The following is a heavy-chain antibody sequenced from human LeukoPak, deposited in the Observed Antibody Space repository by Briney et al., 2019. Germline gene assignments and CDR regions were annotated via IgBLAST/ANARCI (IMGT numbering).Heavy chain of an antibody. CDR2: IYYSGST. J-gene: IGHJ6*03. Sequence: PSETLSLTCTVSGGSISSSSYYWGWIRQPPGKGLEWIGSIYYSGSTYYNPSLKSRVTISVDPSKNQFSLKLSSVTAADTAVYYCTSSGYYYYYMDVWGKGTTVTVSS. D-gene: IGHD3-10*01. V-gene: IGHV4-39*07. CDR1: GGSISSSSYY. CDR3: TSSGYYYYYMDV.